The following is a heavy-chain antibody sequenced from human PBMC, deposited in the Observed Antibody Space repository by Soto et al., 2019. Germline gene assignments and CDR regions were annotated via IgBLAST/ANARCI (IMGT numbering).Heavy chain of an antibody. J-gene: IGHJ6*02. D-gene: IGHD6-6*01. CDR3: ARAYQYSSSSYYYGMDV. Sequence: ASVKVSCKASGYTFTSYDINWVRQATGQGLEWMGWMNPNSGNTGYAQKFQGRVTMTRNTSISTAYMELSSLRSEDTAVYYCARAYQYSSSSYYYGMDVWGQGTTVTVS. V-gene: IGHV1-8*01. CDR2: MNPNSGNT. CDR1: GYTFTSYD.